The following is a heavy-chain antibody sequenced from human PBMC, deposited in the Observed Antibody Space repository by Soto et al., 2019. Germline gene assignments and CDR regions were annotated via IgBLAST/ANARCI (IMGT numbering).Heavy chain of an antibody. CDR3: ARGGGVGTVMVPPHFDY. Sequence: QLQLQESGSGLVKPSQTLSLTCAVSDDSISSGGYSWSWIRQSPGKGLEWIGYIYHSGSTYYNPSLKSRVTISIDRSNNQFSLELSSVTAADTAVYYCARGGGVGTVMVPPHFDYWGQGTLVTVSS. J-gene: IGHJ4*02. CDR2: IYHSGST. V-gene: IGHV4-30-2*06. D-gene: IGHD5-18*01. CDR1: DDSISSGGYS.